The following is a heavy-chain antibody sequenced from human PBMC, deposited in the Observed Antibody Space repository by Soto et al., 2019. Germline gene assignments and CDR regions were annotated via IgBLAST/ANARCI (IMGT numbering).Heavy chain of an antibody. V-gene: IGHV4-61*02. CDR1: GGSISTSSYF. CDR3: ARDSAAAGLFDY. D-gene: IGHD6-13*01. Sequence: NPSETLSLTCSVSGGSISTSSYFWSWIRQPAGKGLEWIGRIYTSGSTNYNPSLKSRVTMSVDTSKNQFSLKLSSVTAADTAVYYCARDSAAAGLFDYWGQGTLVTVSS. CDR2: IYTSGST. J-gene: IGHJ4*02.